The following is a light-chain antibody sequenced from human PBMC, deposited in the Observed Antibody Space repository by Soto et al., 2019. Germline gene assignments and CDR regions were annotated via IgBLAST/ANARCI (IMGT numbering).Light chain of an antibody. CDR3: SSYAGSNKVV. J-gene: IGLJ2*01. Sequence: QSALTQPPSASGSPGQSVTISCTGTSSDVGGSTYVSWYQQHPGKAPKLMIYEVTKRPSGVPDRFSGSKSGNTASLTVSGLQAEDEADYYCSSYAGSNKVVFGGGTKLTVL. V-gene: IGLV2-8*01. CDR2: EVT. CDR1: SSDVGGSTY.